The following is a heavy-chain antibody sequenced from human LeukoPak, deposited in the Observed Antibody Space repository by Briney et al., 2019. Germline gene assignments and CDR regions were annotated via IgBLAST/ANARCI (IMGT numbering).Heavy chain of an antibody. V-gene: IGHV4-59*01. CDR2: IYYRGST. J-gene: IGHJ4*02. CDR1: GGSISSYY. D-gene: IGHD3-3*01. Sequence: SETLSLTCTVSGGSISSYYWSWIRQPPGKRLEWIGHIYYRGSTNYNPSLKSRVTISVDTSTNQFSVKLSSVTAADTAVYYCASRSSIWSGYQDTLYYFDSWGQGTLVTVSS. CDR3: ASRSSIWSGYQDTLYYFDS.